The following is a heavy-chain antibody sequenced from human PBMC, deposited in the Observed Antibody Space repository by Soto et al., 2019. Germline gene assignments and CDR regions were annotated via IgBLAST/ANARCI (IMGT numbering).Heavy chain of an antibody. CDR2: ISNHGGGA. V-gene: IGHV3-64*07. D-gene: IGHD1-26*01. CDR3: TRDAGSYNDFDY. J-gene: IGHJ4*02. CDR1: GFAFRNYV. Sequence: EVQLVESGGGLVQPGGSRNLSCAASGFAFRNYVLHWVRQPQGKGLESFSAISNHGGGATYADSVKGRFTNSRDNSKNTLYLQMYNLRIEYIAIYYCTRDAGSYNDFDYWGQGTLVTVSS.